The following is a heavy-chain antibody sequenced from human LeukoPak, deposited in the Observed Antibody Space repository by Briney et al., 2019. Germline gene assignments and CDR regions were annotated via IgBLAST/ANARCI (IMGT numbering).Heavy chain of an antibody. CDR1: GYTFTGYY. CDR2: INPNSGGT. CDR3: ARALTDENWFDP. V-gene: IGHV1-2*02. J-gene: IGHJ5*02. D-gene: IGHD3-9*01. Sequence: ASVKVSCKASGYTFTGYYMHWVRQAPGQGLEWMGWINPNSGGTNYAQKFQGRVTMTRDTPISTAYMELSRLRSDDTAVYYCARALTDENWFDPWGQGTLVTVSS.